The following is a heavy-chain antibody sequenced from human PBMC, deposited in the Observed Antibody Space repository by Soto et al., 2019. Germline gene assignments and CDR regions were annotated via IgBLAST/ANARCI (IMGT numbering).Heavy chain of an antibody. V-gene: IGHV1-2*02. CDR2: INPSSGGT. CDR3: ARGGSYYYYYMDV. CDR1: GYTFTAYY. J-gene: IGHJ6*03. Sequence: ASVKVSCKASGYTFTAYYLHWVRQAPGQGREWMGWINPSSGGTNYAQKFQGRVTMTRNTSISTAYMELSSLRSEDTAVYYCARGGSYYYYYMDVWGKGTTVTVSS.